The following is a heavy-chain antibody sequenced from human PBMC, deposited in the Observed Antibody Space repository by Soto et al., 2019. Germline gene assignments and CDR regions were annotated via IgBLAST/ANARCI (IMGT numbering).Heavy chain of an antibody. D-gene: IGHD4-17*01. CDR1: GLTFSSYA. J-gene: IGHJ4*02. CDR3: ARDRRSYYGDYPNFDY. CDR2: ISYDGSNK. Sequence: RLSCAASGLTFSSYAMHWVRQAPGKGLEWVAVISYDGSNKYYADSVKGRFTISRDNSKNTLYLQMNSLRAEDTAVYYCARDRRSYYGDYPNFDYWGQGTLVTVSS. V-gene: IGHV3-30-3*01.